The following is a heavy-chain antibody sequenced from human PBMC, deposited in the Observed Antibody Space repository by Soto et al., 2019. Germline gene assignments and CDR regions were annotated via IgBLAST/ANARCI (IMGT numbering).Heavy chain of an antibody. J-gene: IGHJ6*02. CDR3: AREGRYCSSTSCYKDYYYYGMDV. Sequence: SQTLSLTCAISGDSVSSNSAAWNWIRQSPSRGLEWLGRTYYRSKWYNDYAVSVKSRITINPGTSKNQFSLQLNSVTPEDTAVYYCAREGRYCSSTSCYKDYYYYGMDVWGQGTTVTVSS. D-gene: IGHD2-2*02. CDR2: TYYRSKWYN. V-gene: IGHV6-1*01. CDR1: GDSVSSNSAA.